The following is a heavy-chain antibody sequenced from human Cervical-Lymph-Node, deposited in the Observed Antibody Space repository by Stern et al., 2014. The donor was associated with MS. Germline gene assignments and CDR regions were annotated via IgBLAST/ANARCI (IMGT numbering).Heavy chain of an antibody. D-gene: IGHD6-19*01. CDR2: SYYDGST. CDR3: ARSPHTGSGWLYYFDY. V-gene: IGHV4-59*01. Sequence: VQLVESCPRLVKPSETLSLTCSVSGGSISTYRWNWIRQSPGKGLEWIGYSYYDGSTNYNFSLKSRVIISVDRSGNQYSLKLSSVTAADTAVYYCARSPHTGSGWLYYFDYWGQGALVTVSS. J-gene: IGHJ4*02. CDR1: GGSISTYR.